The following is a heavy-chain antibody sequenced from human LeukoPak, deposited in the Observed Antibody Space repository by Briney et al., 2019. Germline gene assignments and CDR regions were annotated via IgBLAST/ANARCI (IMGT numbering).Heavy chain of an antibody. Sequence: GGSLRLSCAASGFTFSSYVMSWVRQAPGKGLEWVSAISGSGGSTYYADSVKGRFTISRDNSKNTLYLQMNSLRAEDTAVYYCARRITGSKIYYYYGMDVWGQGTTVTVSS. CDR1: GFTFSSYV. J-gene: IGHJ6*02. CDR2: ISGSGGST. D-gene: IGHD1-20*01. CDR3: ARRITGSKIYYYYGMDV. V-gene: IGHV3-23*01.